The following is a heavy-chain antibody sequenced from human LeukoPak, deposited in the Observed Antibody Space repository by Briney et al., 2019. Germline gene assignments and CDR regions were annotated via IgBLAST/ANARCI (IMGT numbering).Heavy chain of an antibody. CDR2: IIPISGTA. J-gene: IGHJ4*02. V-gene: IGHV1-69*13. D-gene: IGHD5-18*01. CDR3: AGTGYSYGYPVIYFDY. CDR1: GGTFSSYA. Sequence: ASVKVSCKASGGTFSSYAISWVRQAPGQGLEWMGGIIPISGTANYAQKFQGRVTITADESTSTAYMELSSLRSEDTAVYYCAGTGYSYGYPVIYFDYWGQGTLVTVSS.